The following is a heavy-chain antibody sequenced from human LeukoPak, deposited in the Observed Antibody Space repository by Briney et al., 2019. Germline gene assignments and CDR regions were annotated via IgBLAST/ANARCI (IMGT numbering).Heavy chain of an antibody. V-gene: IGHV1-2*02. CDR3: ARGYCSGGSCYDWFDP. J-gene: IGHJ5*02. D-gene: IGHD2-15*01. CDR1: GYTFTGYY. Sequence: ASVKVSCKASGYTFTGYYMHWVRQAPGQGLEWMGWINPNSGGTNYAQKFQGRGTMTRDTSISTAYMELSRLRSDDTAVYYCARGYCSGGSCYDWFDPWGQGTLVTVSS. CDR2: INPNSGGT.